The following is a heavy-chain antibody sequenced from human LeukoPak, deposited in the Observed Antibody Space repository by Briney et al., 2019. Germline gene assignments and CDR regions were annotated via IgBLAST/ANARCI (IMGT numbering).Heavy chain of an antibody. V-gene: IGHV6-1*01. CDR3: ARRLTQYDCFDP. Sequence: QTLSLTCAISGDSVSSNSVTWNWIRQSPSRGLEWLGRTYYRSTWYNDYAVSVRGRITVNPDTSKNQFSLHLNSVTPEDAAVYYCARRLTQYDCFDPWGQGILVTVSS. D-gene: IGHD2-2*01. CDR2: TYYRSTWYN. J-gene: IGHJ5*02. CDR1: GDSVSSNSVT.